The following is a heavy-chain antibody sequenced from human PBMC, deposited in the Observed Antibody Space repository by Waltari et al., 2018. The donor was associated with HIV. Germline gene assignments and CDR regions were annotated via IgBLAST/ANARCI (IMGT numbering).Heavy chain of an antibody. CDR1: GFTFSSIW. V-gene: IGHV3-7*01. Sequence: EVQLVESGGGLVQPGGSLRPSCAASGFTFSSIWIIWVRRAPGKGLEWVANIKQDGSEKYYADSVKGRFTISRDNAKNSLYLQMNSLRAEDTAVYYCASLYCSGGSCYDYWGQGTLVTVSS. CDR2: IKQDGSEK. CDR3: ASLYCSGGSCYDY. J-gene: IGHJ4*02. D-gene: IGHD2-15*01.